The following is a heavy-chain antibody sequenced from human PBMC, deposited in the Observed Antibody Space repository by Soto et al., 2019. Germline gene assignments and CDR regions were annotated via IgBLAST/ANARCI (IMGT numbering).Heavy chain of an antibody. CDR2: ISAYNGNT. V-gene: IGHV1-18*01. D-gene: IGHD3-22*01. CDR3: ARDAPSPISYYDSSGYYSRPPSIQH. CDR1: GYTFTSYG. Sequence: AASVKVSCKASGYTFTSYGISWVRQAPGQGLEWMGWISAYNGNTNYAQKLQGRVTMTTDTSTSTAYMELRSLRSDDTAVYYCARDAPSPISYYDSSGYYSRPPSIQHWGQGTLVTVSS. J-gene: IGHJ1*01.